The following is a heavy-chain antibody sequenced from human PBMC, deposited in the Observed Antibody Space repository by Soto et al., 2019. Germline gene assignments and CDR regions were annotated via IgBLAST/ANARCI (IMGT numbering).Heavy chain of an antibody. J-gene: IGHJ5*02. D-gene: IGHD2-21*02. CDR1: GDSIGDVGY. Sequence: SETLSLTCTASGDSIGDVGYWRWIRQFTGRGLEWLGCISSSGSTDYNPALNNRISLSLDTSQNQFSLKLLSVTAADTAIYYCARSGVTGIVIPSRWFDPWGQGTLVT. V-gene: IGHV4-31*03. CDR2: ISSSGST. CDR3: ARSGVTGIVIPSRWFDP.